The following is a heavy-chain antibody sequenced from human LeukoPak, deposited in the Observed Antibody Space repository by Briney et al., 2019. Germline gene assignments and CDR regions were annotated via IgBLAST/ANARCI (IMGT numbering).Heavy chain of an antibody. CDR2: ISGSGGST. Sequence: GGSLRLSCAAPGLTFSSYAMSWVRQAPGEGVEWVSGISGSGGSTYYAYSVKGRFTISRDNSKNPLYLQMNSLRAEDTAVYYCARELPPVVRYYFDYWGQGTLVTVSS. J-gene: IGHJ4*02. V-gene: IGHV3-23*01. D-gene: IGHD3-22*01. CDR1: GLTFSSYA. CDR3: ARELPPVVRYYFDY.